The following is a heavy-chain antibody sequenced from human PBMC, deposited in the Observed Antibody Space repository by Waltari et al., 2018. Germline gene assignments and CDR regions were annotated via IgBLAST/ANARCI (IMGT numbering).Heavy chain of an antibody. Sequence: QVQLQESGPGLVKPSQTLSLTCTVSGGSISSGSYYWSWIRQPAGKGLEWIGRIYTSGSTNYNPSLKSRVTISVDTSKNQFSLQLNSVTPEDTAVYYCARDPAVAHYGMDVWGQGTTVTVSS. CDR2: IYTSGST. CDR3: ARDPAVAHYGMDV. CDR1: GGSISSGSYY. V-gene: IGHV4-61*02. D-gene: IGHD6-19*01. J-gene: IGHJ6*02.